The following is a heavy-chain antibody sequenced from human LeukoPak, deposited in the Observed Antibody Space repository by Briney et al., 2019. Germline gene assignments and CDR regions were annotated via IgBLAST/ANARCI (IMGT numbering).Heavy chain of an antibody. Sequence: SETLSLTCAVYGGSFSGYYWSWIRQPPGKGLEWTGEINHSGSTNYNPSLKSRVTISVDTSKNQFSLKLSSVTAADTAVYYCARVPNGYNWFDSWGQGTLVTVSS. J-gene: IGHJ5*01. CDR3: ARVPNGYNWFDS. CDR2: INHSGST. D-gene: IGHD4-17*01. V-gene: IGHV4-34*01. CDR1: GGSFSGYY.